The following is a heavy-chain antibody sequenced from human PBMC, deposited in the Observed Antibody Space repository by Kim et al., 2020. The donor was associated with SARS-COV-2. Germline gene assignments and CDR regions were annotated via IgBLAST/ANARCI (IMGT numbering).Heavy chain of an antibody. J-gene: IGHJ4*02. V-gene: IGHV3-33*01. D-gene: IGHD2-21*02. CDR3: ARGGGDVVVTGPPDDC. CDR2: ICYDGSNK. CDR1: GFNFRSYA. Sequence: GGSLRLSCAASGFNFRSYAMHWVRQAPGKGLEWVAGICYDGSNKGYVDSVKGRFTISRDNSKNTLYLQMDNLRPDDTALYYCARGGGDVVVTGPPDDCGGEGPLVTVPS.